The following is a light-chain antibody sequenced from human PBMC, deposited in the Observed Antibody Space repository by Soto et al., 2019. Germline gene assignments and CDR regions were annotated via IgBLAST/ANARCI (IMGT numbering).Light chain of an antibody. CDR1: SSDVGAYNY. V-gene: IGLV2-8*01. CDR2: EVN. J-gene: IGLJ2*01. CDR3: SSSGASKV. Sequence: QSALTQPPSASGSLGQSVTVSCTGSSSDVGAYNYVSWYQQHPGKAPKLIIYEVNKRPSGVSDRFSGSKSGNTASLTVSGLQAEDEADYYCSSSGASKVFGGGTKLTVL.